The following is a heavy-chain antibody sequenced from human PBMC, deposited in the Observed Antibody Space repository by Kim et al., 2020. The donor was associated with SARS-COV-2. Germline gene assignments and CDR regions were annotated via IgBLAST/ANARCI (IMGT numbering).Heavy chain of an antibody. D-gene: IGHD2-21*01. CDR3: AKKDAVVGHYFGS. CDR2: ISSDGRKT. Sequence: GGSLRLSCAASGFIFTSYGMHWVRQAPGKGLEWVACISSDGRKTQYADSVKGRFTISRDNSKNTLYIQMNSLRVEDTAMYYCAKKDAVVGHYFGSWGQGTLVTVSS. CDR1: GFIFTSYG. J-gene: IGHJ4*02. V-gene: IGHV3-30*18.